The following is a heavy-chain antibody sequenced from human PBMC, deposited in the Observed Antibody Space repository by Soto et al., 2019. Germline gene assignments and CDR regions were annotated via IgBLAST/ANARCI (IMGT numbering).Heavy chain of an antibody. CDR1: GFTFSSYD. V-gene: IGHV3-13*01. D-gene: IGHD1-26*01. CDR2: IGTAGDT. CDR3: ARATPRVGATRDYYYYYGMDV. Sequence: EVQLVESGGGLVQPGGSLRLSCAASGFTFSSYDMHWVRQATGKGLEWVSAIGTAGDTYYPGSVKGRFTISRENAKNSLYLQMNSLRAADTAVYYCARATPRVGATRDYYYYYGMDVWGQGTTVTVSS. J-gene: IGHJ6*02.